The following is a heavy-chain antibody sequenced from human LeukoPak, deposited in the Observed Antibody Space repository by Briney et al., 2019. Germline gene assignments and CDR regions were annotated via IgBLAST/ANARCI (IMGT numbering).Heavy chain of an antibody. Sequence: GGSLRLSRAASGFTFSIYSMNWVRQAPGKGLEWVSSINSGSDYIYYADSVEGRFTISRDTSKNTLFLQMNSLRAGDTAVYYCARGQPGVAAAGNLDYWGQGTLVTVSS. CDR3: ARGQPGVAAAGNLDY. J-gene: IGHJ4*02. CDR2: INSGSDYI. CDR1: GFTFSIYS. D-gene: IGHD6-13*01. V-gene: IGHV3-21*01.